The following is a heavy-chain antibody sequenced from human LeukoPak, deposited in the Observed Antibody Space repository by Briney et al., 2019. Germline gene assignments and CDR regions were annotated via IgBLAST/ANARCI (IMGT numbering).Heavy chain of an antibody. CDR1: GGSISSSSYY. J-gene: IGHJ4*02. Sequence: ASETLSLTCTVSGGSISSSSYYWGWIRQPPGKGLEWIGSIYYSGSTYYNPSLKSRVTISVDTSKNQFSLKLSSVTAADTAVYYCARYRGEDIVGSYALDYWGQGTLVTVSS. D-gene: IGHD2-15*01. CDR3: ARYRGEDIVGSYALDY. V-gene: IGHV4-39*01. CDR2: IYYSGST.